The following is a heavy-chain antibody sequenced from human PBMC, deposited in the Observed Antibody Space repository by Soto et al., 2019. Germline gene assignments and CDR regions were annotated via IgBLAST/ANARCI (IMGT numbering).Heavy chain of an antibody. CDR2: IFYSGST. J-gene: IGHJ4*02. D-gene: IGHD2-21*02. Sequence: SETLSLTCTVSGVSINTNNYYWGWVRQPPGKGLEWIGNIFYSGSTFYNPSLRSRLTISVDTSKNQFSLRLNSVTAADAAVYYCDGFVVTASRNNGFDYWGQGTLVTVYS. CDR1: GVSINTNNYY. V-gene: IGHV4-39*01. CDR3: DGFVVTASRNNGFDY.